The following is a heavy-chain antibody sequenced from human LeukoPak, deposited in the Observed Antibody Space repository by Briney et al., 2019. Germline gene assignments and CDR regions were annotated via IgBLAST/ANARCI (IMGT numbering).Heavy chain of an antibody. CDR2: ISSSSSTI. D-gene: IGHD6-19*01. V-gene: IGHV3-48*02. CDR1: GFTFRSYS. Sequence: GGSLRLSCAASGFTFRSYSMNWVRQAPGKGLEWVSYISSSSSTIYYADSVKGRFTISRDNAKNSLYLQMNSLRDEDTAVYYCARATYSSGWYVDYWGQGTLVTVSS. CDR3: ARATYSSGWYVDY. J-gene: IGHJ4*02.